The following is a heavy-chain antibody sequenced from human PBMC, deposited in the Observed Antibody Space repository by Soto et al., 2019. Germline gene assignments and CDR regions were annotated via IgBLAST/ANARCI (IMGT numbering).Heavy chain of an antibody. Sequence: ASVKVSCKASGYSFTSFGVDWVRQAPGQGLEWMGWVNAYNGNTNYAQKFQGRVTLTADTSTSTAYMEVDSLRPEDAAVYYCARDPKTSGGQHWAFNYFDSWGQGTLVTVSS. CDR3: ARDPKTSGGQHWAFNYFDS. V-gene: IGHV1-18*01. D-gene: IGHD7-27*01. CDR2: VNAYNGNT. J-gene: IGHJ4*02. CDR1: GYSFTSFG.